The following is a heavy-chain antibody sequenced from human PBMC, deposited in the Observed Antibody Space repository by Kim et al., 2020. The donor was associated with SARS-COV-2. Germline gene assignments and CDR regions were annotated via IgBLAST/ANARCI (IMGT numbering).Heavy chain of an antibody. CDR2: IIPIFGTA. Sequence: SVKVSCKASGGTFSSYAISWVRQAPGQGLEWMGGIIPIFGTANYAQKFQGRVTITADESTSTAYMELSSLRSEDTAVYYCASPESYSSRGFDYWGQGTLVTVSS. V-gene: IGHV1-69*13. CDR3: ASPESYSSRGFDY. CDR1: GGTFSSYA. J-gene: IGHJ4*02. D-gene: IGHD6-13*01.